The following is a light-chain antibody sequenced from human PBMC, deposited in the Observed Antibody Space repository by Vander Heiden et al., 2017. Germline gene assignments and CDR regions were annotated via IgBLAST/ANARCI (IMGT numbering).Light chain of an antibody. CDR1: SRDVGGYNS. V-gene: IGLV2-11*01. CDR3: CSYAGSDTFV. Sequence: QSALTQPRSVSGSPGPSVTISCPGPSRDVGGYNSVSWYQQHPDKAPKLMIYDGSKRPAGVPDRFSGSKAGNTASLTISGLQAEEEADYYCCSYAGSDTFVFGTGTKVTVL. J-gene: IGLJ1*01. CDR2: DGS.